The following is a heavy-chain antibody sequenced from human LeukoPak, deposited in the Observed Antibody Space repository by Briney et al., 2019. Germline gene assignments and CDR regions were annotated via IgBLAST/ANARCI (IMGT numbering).Heavy chain of an antibody. CDR2: INHSGST. Sequence: SETLSLTCAVYGGSFSGYYWSWIRQPPGKGLEWIGEINHSGSTNYNPSLKSRVTISVDTSKNQFSLKLSSVTAADTAVYYCARSGYDILTGYYRFDPWGQGTLVTVSS. V-gene: IGHV4-34*01. J-gene: IGHJ5*02. CDR1: GGSFSGYY. D-gene: IGHD3-9*01. CDR3: ARSGYDILTGYYRFDP.